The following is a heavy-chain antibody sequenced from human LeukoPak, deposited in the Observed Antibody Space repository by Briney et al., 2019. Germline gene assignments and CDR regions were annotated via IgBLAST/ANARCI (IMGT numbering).Heavy chain of an antibody. J-gene: IGHJ5*02. V-gene: IGHV1-46*01. CDR3: ARQGRYCGGDGYSTWFDP. CDR1: GYIFTSHY. CDR2: INPSGAST. D-gene: IGHD2-21*02. Sequence: GASVKVSCKASGYIFTSHYLYWVRQAPGQGLEWMGIINPSGASTSYAQKFQGRVTMTRDMSTSTVYMELGSLRSEDTAVYYCARQGRYCGGDGYSTWFDPWGQGPLATVS.